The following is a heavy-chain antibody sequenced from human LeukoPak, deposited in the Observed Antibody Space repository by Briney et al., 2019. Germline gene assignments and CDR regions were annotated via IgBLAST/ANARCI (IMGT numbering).Heavy chain of an antibody. Sequence: GESLKISCKGSGYRFTSYWIGWVRQMPGKGLEWMGIIYPGDSDTRYSPSFQGQVTISADKSINTAYLQWNSLKASDTAIYYCARSRDWNYDLWGQGTLVTVSS. CDR1: GYRFTSYW. CDR2: IYPGDSDT. V-gene: IGHV5-51*01. CDR3: ARSRDWNYDL. D-gene: IGHD1-7*01. J-gene: IGHJ4*02.